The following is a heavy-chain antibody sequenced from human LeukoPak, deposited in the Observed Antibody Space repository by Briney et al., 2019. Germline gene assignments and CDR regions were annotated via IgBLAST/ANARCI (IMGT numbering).Heavy chain of an antibody. Sequence: PSETLSLTCTVSGGSISSSNYYWGWIRQPPGKGLEWIGSMYYSGNTDYNPSLKSRVTISVDTSKNQFSLKVNSVTAADTAVYYCARTLGWASSRYPFDGWGQGTRVTVSS. CDR1: GGSISSSNYY. D-gene: IGHD3-16*02. CDR3: ARTLGWASSRYPFDG. V-gene: IGHV4-39*01. J-gene: IGHJ4*02. CDR2: MYYSGNT.